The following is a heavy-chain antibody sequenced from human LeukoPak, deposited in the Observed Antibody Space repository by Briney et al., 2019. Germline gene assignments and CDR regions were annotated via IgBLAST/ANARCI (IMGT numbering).Heavy chain of an antibody. CDR1: GFTFSSHW. D-gene: IGHD1-26*01. Sequence: GGSLRLSCAASGFTFSSHWMHWVRQAPGKGLVWVSRISSDGSGTSFADSVKGRFTISRDNAENTLYLQMNSLRVEDTAVYYCARGHPHGWELYLDYWGQGTLVTVSS. J-gene: IGHJ4*02. CDR3: ARGHPHGWELYLDY. CDR2: ISSDGSGT. V-gene: IGHV3-74*01.